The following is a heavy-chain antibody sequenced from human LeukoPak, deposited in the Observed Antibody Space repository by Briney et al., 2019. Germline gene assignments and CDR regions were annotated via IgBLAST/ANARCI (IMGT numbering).Heavy chain of an antibody. Sequence: SQTLSLTCTVSGGSISSGGYYWSWIRQHPGKGLEWIGYIYYSGSTYYNPSLKSRVTISVDTSKNQFSLKLSSVTAADTAVYYCARVYYGSGTYEPSHFDYWGQGTLVTVSS. CDR2: IYYSGST. V-gene: IGHV4-31*03. D-gene: IGHD3-10*01. CDR3: ARVYYGSGTYEPSHFDY. J-gene: IGHJ4*02. CDR1: GGSISSGGYY.